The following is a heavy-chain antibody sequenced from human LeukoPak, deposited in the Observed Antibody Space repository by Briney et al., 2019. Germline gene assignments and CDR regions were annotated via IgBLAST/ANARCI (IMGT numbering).Heavy chain of an antibody. CDR1: GLFFSTNW. CDR3: ARILDSAWGELGY. Sequence: PGGSLRLSCAASGLFFSTNWMSWVRQAPGRGLEWVATIKPDGRDKYYVDSVKGRFTMSRDNGKNSVYLQMNSLRAEDTAVYYCARILDSAWGELGYWGQGTLVTVSS. J-gene: IGHJ4*02. D-gene: IGHD6-19*01. CDR2: IKPDGRDK. V-gene: IGHV3-7*01.